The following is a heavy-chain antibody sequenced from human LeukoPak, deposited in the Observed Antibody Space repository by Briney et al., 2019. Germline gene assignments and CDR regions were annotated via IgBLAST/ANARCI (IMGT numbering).Heavy chain of an antibody. V-gene: IGHV1-2*02. CDR1: GYTFTGYY. CDR2: INPNSGGT. J-gene: IGHJ4*02. CDR3: ARPVAGDGTAAAQFDY. Sequence: ASVKVSCKASGYTFTGYYMHWVRQAPGQGLEWMGWINPNSGGTNYAQRFQGRVTMTRDTSISTAYMEPSRLRSDDTAVYYCARPVAGDGTAAAQFDYWGQGTLVTVSS. D-gene: IGHD6-13*01.